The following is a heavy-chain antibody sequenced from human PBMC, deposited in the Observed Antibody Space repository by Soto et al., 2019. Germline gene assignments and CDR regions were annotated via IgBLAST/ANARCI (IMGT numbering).Heavy chain of an antibody. J-gene: IGHJ4*02. CDR1: GGPISSYY. CDR2: IYYSGST. D-gene: IGHD2-15*01. V-gene: IGHV4-59*01. Sequence: SETLSLTCPVSGGPISSYYWSWIRQPPGKGLEWIGYIYYSGSTNYNPSLKSRVTISVDTSKNQFSLKLSSVTAADTAVYYCARVYGGYLDYWGQGTLVTVSS. CDR3: ARVYGGYLDY.